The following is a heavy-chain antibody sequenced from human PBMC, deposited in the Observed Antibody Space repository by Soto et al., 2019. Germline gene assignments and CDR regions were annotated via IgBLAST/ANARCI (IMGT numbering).Heavy chain of an antibody. CDR3: ARDLYRIGARLPYYSFWMDV. V-gene: IGHV1-69*12. CDR1: GGTFSNYA. D-gene: IGHD6-6*01. CDR2: IIPIFGTA. Sequence: QVQLVQSGAEVKKPGSSVKVSCKASGGTFSNYAISWVRQAPGQGLEWMGGIIPIFGTAHYAQKFQGRVTSTANESTSTAYMEPSSLRSEDPAVYYCARDLYRIGARLPYYSFWMDVWGKGTTVTVSS. J-gene: IGHJ6*04.